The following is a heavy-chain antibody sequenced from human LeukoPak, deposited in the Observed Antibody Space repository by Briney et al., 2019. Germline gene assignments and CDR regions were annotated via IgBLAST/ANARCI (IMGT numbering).Heavy chain of an antibody. CDR3: ARERRLRSYNWFDP. CDR1: GGSISSGGYY. CDR2: IYYSGST. Sequence: PSETLSLTCTVSGGSISSGGYYWSWIRQHPGKGLEWIGYIYYSGSTNYNPSLKSRVTISVDTSKNQFSLKLSSVTAADTAVYYCARERRLRSYNWFDPWGQGTLVTVSS. D-gene: IGHD4-17*01. J-gene: IGHJ5*02. V-gene: IGHV4-61*08.